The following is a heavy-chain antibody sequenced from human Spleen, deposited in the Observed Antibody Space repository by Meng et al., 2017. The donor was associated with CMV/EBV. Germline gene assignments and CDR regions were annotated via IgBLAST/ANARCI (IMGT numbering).Heavy chain of an antibody. CDR2: INPNSGAT. D-gene: IGHD2-2*02. V-gene: IGHV1-2*02. J-gene: IGHJ4*02. CDR3: ARATENFVVEPPAILFDY. CDR1: GYTFTGYY. Sequence: ASVKVSCKTSGYTFTGYYLHWVRQAPGQGLEWMGWINPNSGATNFAQKFQGRVTMTRDTSISTAYMELGRLTSDDTAVYYCARATENFVVEPPAILFDYWGQGTLVTVSS.